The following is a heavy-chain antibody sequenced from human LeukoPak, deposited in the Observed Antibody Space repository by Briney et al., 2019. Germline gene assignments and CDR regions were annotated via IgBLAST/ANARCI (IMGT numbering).Heavy chain of an antibody. CDR3: AKSQGSPARARPFDY. J-gene: IGHJ4*02. V-gene: IGHV1-2*02. CDR1: GCTFIDYY. CDR2: INPNTGGT. Sequence: ASVKVSCTASGCTFIDYYIHWVRQAPGQGLEWMGWINPNTGGTNYAQKFQGRVTVTRDTSITTAYMELSSLRSDDTAVYYCAKSQGSPARARPFDYWGQGTLVTVSS.